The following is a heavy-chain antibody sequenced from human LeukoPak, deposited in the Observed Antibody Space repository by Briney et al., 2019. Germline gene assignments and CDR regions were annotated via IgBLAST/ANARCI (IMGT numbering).Heavy chain of an antibody. D-gene: IGHD4-17*01. Sequence: PGGSLRLSCAASGFTFSSYSMNWVRQAPGKGLEWVSSISSSSSYIYYADSVKGRFTISRDNAKNSLYLQMNSLRAEDTAVYYCARVPTTVPSGGFDYWGQGTLDTVSS. CDR3: ARVPTTVPSGGFDY. CDR1: GFTFSSYS. J-gene: IGHJ4*02. V-gene: IGHV3-21*01. CDR2: ISSSSSYI.